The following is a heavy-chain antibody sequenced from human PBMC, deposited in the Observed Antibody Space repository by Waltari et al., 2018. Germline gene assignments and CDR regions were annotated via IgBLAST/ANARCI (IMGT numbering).Heavy chain of an antibody. CDR2: TSPILVIA. Sequence: QVQLVQSGAEVKKPGSSVKVSCKASGGTFSSYTISWVRQAPGQGLEWMGRTSPILVIANYAQKFQGRVTITADKATSTAYMELSSLRSEDTAVYYCAREFHQGLYSSSWSDYWGQGTLVTVSS. CDR1: GGTFSSYT. J-gene: IGHJ4*02. CDR3: AREFHQGLYSSSWSDY. D-gene: IGHD6-13*01. V-gene: IGHV1-69*08.